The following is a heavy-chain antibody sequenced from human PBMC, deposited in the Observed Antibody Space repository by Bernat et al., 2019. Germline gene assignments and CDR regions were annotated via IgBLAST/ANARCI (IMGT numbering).Heavy chain of an antibody. Sequence: QVQLVESGGGVVQPGGSLRLSCAASGFTFSTNGMHWVRQAPGKGLEWVAFIRYDGSNKYYADSVKGRFTISRDKSKNTLYLQINSLRAEDTAVYYCAKDRGGGSYFDYWGQGTLVTVSS. D-gene: IGHD1-26*01. V-gene: IGHV3-30*02. J-gene: IGHJ4*02. CDR3: AKDRGGGSYFDY. CDR1: GFTFSTNG. CDR2: IRYDGSNK.